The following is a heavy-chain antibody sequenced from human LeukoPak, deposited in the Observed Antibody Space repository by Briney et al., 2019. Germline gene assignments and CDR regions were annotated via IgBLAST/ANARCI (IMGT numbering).Heavy chain of an antibody. CDR3: ARGGWFGATYGMDV. CDR2: IYYSGST. D-gene: IGHD3-10*01. J-gene: IGHJ6*02. CDR1: GGSISSYY. Sequence: PSETLSLTCTVSGGSISSYYWSWIRQPPGKGLEWIGYIYYSGSTNYNPSLKSRVTISVDTSKNQFSLKLSSVTAADTAVYYCARGGWFGATYGMDVWGQGTTVTVSS. V-gene: IGHV4-59*12.